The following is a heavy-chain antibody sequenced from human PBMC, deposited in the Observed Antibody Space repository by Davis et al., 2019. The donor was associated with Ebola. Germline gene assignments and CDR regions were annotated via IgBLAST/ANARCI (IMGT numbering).Heavy chain of an antibody. Sequence: AASVKVSCKASGYTFTSYGIGWVRQAPGQGLEWMGWISAYNGNTNYAQKLQGRVTMTTDTSTSTAYMELRSLRSDDTAVYYCARCYGDYSILYYYYYGMDVWGQGTTVTVSS. J-gene: IGHJ6*02. CDR1: GYTFTSYG. D-gene: IGHD4-17*01. CDR3: ARCYGDYSILYYYYYGMDV. V-gene: IGHV1-18*01. CDR2: ISAYNGNT.